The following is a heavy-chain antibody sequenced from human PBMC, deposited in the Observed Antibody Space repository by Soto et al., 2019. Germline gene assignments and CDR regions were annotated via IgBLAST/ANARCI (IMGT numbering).Heavy chain of an antibody. Sequence: QVQLVQSGAAEKKPGASVKVSCKASGYTFTSYAMHWVRQAPGQRLEWMGWINAGNGNTKYSQKFQGRVTITRDTSASTAYMELSSLRSEDTAVYYCASSYCISTSCPPYYGMDVWGQGTTVTVSS. D-gene: IGHD2-2*01. CDR2: INAGNGNT. CDR3: ASSYCISTSCPPYYGMDV. CDR1: GYTFTSYA. J-gene: IGHJ6*02. V-gene: IGHV1-3*05.